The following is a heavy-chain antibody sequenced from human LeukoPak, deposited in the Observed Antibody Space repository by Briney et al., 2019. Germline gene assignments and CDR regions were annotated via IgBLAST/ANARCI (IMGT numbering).Heavy chain of an antibody. D-gene: IGHD6-13*01. CDR1: GYTLTELS. V-gene: IGHV1-24*01. J-gene: IGHJ4*02. CDR3: ATHAYEPAAAGTIIFDY. CDR2: FDPEDGET. Sequence: ASVKVSCKVSGYTLTELSMHWGRQPPGKGLGGVGGFDPEDGETIYAQKFQGRVTMTEDTSTDTAYMELSSLRSEDTAVYYCATHAYEPAAAGTIIFDYWGQGTLVTVSS.